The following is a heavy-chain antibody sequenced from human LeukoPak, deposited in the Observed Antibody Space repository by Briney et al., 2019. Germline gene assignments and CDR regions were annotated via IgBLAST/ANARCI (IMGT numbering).Heavy chain of an antibody. CDR1: GFTFSSYA. V-gene: IGHV3-23*01. CDR3: AIYYGGGDSYPDY. Sequence: GGSLRLSCAASGFTFSSYAMSWVRQAPGKGLEWVSVISGSGGSTYYADSVKGRFTISRDNSKNTLYLQMNSLRAEDTAVYYCAIYYGGGDSYPDYWGQGTLVTVSS. CDR2: ISGSGGST. D-gene: IGHD2-21*02. J-gene: IGHJ4*02.